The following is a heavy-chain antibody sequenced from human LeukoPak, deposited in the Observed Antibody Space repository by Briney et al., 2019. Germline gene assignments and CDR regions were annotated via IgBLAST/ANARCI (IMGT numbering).Heavy chain of an antibody. CDR2: IYYSGSA. Sequence: SETLSLTCTVSGGSISSYYWSWIRQPPGKGLEWIGYIYYSGSANCNPSLKSRVTISVDTSKNQFSLKLSSVTAADTAVYYCARDDCSSTSCFNFDYWGQGTLVTVSS. D-gene: IGHD2-2*01. J-gene: IGHJ4*02. CDR1: GGSISSYY. CDR3: ARDDCSSTSCFNFDY. V-gene: IGHV4-59*01.